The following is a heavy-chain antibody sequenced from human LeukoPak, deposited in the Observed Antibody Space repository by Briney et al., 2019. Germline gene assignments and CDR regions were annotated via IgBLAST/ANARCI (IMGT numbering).Heavy chain of an antibody. CDR2: IGTAGDT. J-gene: IGHJ6*02. Sequence: GGSLRLSCAASGFTFSSYDMHWVRQVTGKGLEWVSAIGTAGDTYYPGSVKGRFTSSRENAKNSLYLQMSSLRAGDTAVYYCARDRGGWYGMDVWGQGTTVTVSS. D-gene: IGHD6-19*01. CDR1: GFTFSSYD. CDR3: ARDRGGWYGMDV. V-gene: IGHV3-13*04.